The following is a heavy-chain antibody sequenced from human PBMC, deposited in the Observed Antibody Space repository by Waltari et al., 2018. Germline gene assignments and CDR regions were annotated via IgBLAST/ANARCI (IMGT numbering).Heavy chain of an antibody. D-gene: IGHD2-21*02. CDR2: INGTTDGK. V-gene: IGHV3-23*01. J-gene: IGHJ4*02. Sequence: EVQVLESGGGLVQPGGSLRLSCTASGLRFSTYGMSWVRQGPGKGLEWFSTINGTTDGKNYADSGKCRFTISRDNSKNTLYLQMNSLGVEDTAVYYCATGGAYCFADCHSIHWGQGTLVTVSS. CDR1: GLRFSTYG. CDR3: ATGGAYCFADCHSIH.